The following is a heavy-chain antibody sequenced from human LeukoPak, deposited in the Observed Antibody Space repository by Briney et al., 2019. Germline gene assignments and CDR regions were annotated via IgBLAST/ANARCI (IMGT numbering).Heavy chain of an antibody. CDR3: AREVGATRGLDP. CDR2: IYSSGNT. V-gene: IGHV3-53*01. J-gene: IGHJ5*02. CDR1: GFTVSSNY. Sequence: GGSLRLSCAASGFTVSSNYMSWVRQAPGKGLEWVSIIYSSGNTYYADSVKGRFTISRDTSKNTLYLQMNSLRAEDTAFYYCAREVGATRGLDPWGQGTLVTASS. D-gene: IGHD1-26*01.